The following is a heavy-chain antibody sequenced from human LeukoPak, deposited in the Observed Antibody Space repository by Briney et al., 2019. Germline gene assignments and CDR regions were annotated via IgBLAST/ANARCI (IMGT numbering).Heavy chain of an antibody. D-gene: IGHD2-2*01. Sequence: GGSLRLSCAASGFTFSSYEMNWVRQAPGKGLEWVSYISSSGSTIYYADSVKGRFTISRDNAKNSLYLQMNSLRAEDTAVYYCAKKNRDIVVVPAATYDYWGQGTLVTVSS. CDR3: AKKNRDIVVVPAATYDY. CDR1: GFTFSSYE. V-gene: IGHV3-48*03. J-gene: IGHJ4*02. CDR2: ISSSGSTI.